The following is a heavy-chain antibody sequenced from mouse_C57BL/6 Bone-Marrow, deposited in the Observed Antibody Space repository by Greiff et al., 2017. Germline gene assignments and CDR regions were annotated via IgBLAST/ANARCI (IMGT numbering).Heavy chain of an antibody. V-gene: IGHV14-2*01. D-gene: IGHD3-2*02. CDR3: AVRQLRLQIDY. CDR2: IDPEDGET. Sequence: LVESGAELVKPGASVKLSCTASGFNIKDYYMHWVKQRTEQGLEWIGRIDPEDGETKYAPKFQGKATIAADTSSNTAYLQLSSLTSEDTAVYYCAVRQLRLQIDYWGQGTTLTVSS. J-gene: IGHJ2*01. CDR1: GFNIKDYY.